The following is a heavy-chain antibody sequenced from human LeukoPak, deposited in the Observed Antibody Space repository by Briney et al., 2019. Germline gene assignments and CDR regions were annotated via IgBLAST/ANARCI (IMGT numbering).Heavy chain of an antibody. V-gene: IGHV3-53*01. J-gene: IGHJ6*02. CDR2: IYSGGST. CDR3: AGGTVWRLGSYGLDV. Sequence: GGSLRLSCAASGFTFSDYYMSWIRQAPGKGLEWVSVIYSGGSTYYGESVKGRFTISRDNSKNTVYLQMNALRAEDSAVYYCAGGTVWRLGSYGLDVWGQGTTVTVSS. CDR1: GFTFSDYY. D-gene: IGHD3-16*01.